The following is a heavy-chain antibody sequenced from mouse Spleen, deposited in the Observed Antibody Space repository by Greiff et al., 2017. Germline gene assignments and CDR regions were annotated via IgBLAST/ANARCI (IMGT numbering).Heavy chain of an antibody. J-gene: IGHJ2*01. Sequence: SGAELVKPGASVKMSCKASGYTFTSYNMHWVKQTPGQGLEWIGAIYPGNGDTSYNQKFKGKATLTADKSSSTAYMQLSSLTSEDSAVYYWARAGPFYFDYWGQGTTLTVSS. CDR3: ARAGPFYFDY. V-gene: IGHV1-12*01. D-gene: IGHD3-3*01. CDR1: GYTFTSYN. CDR2: IYPGNGDT.